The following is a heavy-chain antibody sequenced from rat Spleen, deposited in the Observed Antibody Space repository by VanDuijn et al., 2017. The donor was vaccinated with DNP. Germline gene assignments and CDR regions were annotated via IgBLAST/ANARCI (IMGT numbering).Heavy chain of an antibody. CDR3: ASYNYVGYYAMDA. D-gene: IGHD1-3*01. V-gene: IGHV3-1*01. J-gene: IGHJ4*01. Sequence: EVQLQESGPGLVKPSQSLSLTCSVTGYSITTNYWGWIRKFPGNKMEWIGHIRSSGSTSYNPSLKSRISISRDTSKNQFFLQLNSVTTEDTATYYCASYNYVGYYAMDAWGKGPSVTVSS. CDR1: GYSITTNY. CDR2: IRSSGST.